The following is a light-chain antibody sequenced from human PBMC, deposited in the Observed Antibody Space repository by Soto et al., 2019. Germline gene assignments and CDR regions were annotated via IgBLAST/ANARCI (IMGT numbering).Light chain of an antibody. CDR3: QVWDSRAEHPI. Sequence: SYELTQPPSVSVAPGQTARITWGGDNIGSKSVHWYQQKPGQAPVLVIYYDSDRPSGIPERFSGSNSGNTATLTISRVKAGDEAGYSCQVWDSRAEHPIFGGGTKLTVL. CDR2: YDS. CDR1: NIGSKS. V-gene: IGLV3-21*04. J-gene: IGLJ2*01.